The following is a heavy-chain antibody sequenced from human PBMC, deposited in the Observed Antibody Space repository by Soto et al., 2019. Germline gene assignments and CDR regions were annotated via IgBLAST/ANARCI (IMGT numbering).Heavy chain of an antibody. J-gene: IGHJ4*02. Sequence: QVQLVQSGAEVKKPGASVKVSCKASGYTFTGYYMHWVRQAPGQGLEWMGWINPNSGGTNYAQKFQGWVTMTRXXSXSXXYMELSRLRSDDTAVYYCARVRLDDTGSDPYYFDYWGQGTLVTVSS. CDR2: INPNSGGT. CDR1: GYTFTGYY. CDR3: ARVRLDDTGSDPYYFDY. D-gene: IGHD5-18*01. V-gene: IGHV1-2*04.